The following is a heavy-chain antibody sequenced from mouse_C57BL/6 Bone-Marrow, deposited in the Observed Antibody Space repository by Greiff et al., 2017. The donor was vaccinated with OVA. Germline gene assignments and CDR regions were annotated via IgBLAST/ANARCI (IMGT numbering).Heavy chain of an antibody. V-gene: IGHV1-4*01. CDR3: ARGGWFYAMDY. CDR2: INPSSGYT. J-gene: IGHJ4*01. CDR1: GYTFTSYT. Sequence: VQLQQSGAELARPGASVKMSCKASGYTFTSYTMYWVKQRPGQGLEWIGYINPSSGYTKYNQKFKDKATLTADKSSSTAYMQLSSLTSEDSAVYYCARGGWFYAMDYWGQGTSVTVSS. D-gene: IGHD2-3*01.